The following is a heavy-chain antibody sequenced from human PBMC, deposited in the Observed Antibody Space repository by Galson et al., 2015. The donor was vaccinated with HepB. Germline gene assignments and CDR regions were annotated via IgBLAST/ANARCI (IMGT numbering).Heavy chain of an antibody. CDR2: IQYDERNK. Sequence: SLRLSCAASGFTFSSYGMHWVRQAPGKGLEWVAFIQYDERNKYYADSVKGRFTISRDNSKNTLYLQMSSLRAEDTAVYYCAKDVMDVWGQGTTVTVSS. CDR3: AKDVMDV. V-gene: IGHV3-30*02. J-gene: IGHJ6*02. CDR1: GFTFSSYG.